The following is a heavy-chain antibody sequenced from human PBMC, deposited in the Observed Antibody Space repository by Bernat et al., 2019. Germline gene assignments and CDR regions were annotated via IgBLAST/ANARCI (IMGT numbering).Heavy chain of an antibody. V-gene: IGHV3-33*01. D-gene: IGHD3-3*01. J-gene: IGHJ3*01. Sequence: QVQLVQSGGGVVQPGRSLRLSCATSGFSFSSYGMHWVRQAPGKGLEWVAVIYHDGSNKYYGDSVKGRFTISRDNSKNTLYLQMNSLRVEDTAVYYCARGDENFWSGYAMWGQGTMVTVSS. CDR3: ARGDENFWSGYAM. CDR2: IYHDGSNK. CDR1: GFSFSSYG.